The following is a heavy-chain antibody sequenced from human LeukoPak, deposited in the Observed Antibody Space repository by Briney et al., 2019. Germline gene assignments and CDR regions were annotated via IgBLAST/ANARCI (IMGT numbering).Heavy chain of an antibody. CDR1: GFTFSIYE. Sequence: GGSLRLSCAASGFTFSIYEMNWVRQAPGKGLEWVSYISSIGTTIYYADSVKGRFTISRDNAKNSLYLQMNSLRAEDTAVYYCARRKVVSAYYYGMDVWGQGTTVTVSS. V-gene: IGHV3-48*03. CDR3: ARRKVVSAYYYGMDV. D-gene: IGHD2-2*01. CDR2: ISSIGTTI. J-gene: IGHJ6*02.